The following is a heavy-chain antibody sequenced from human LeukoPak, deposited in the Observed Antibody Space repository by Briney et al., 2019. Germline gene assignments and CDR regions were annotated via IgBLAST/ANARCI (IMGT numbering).Heavy chain of an antibody. CDR1: EFTFSRYA. Sequence: GGSLRLSCAASEFTFSRYAMSWVRQAPGKGLEWVSAISDSGDSTNYADSVKGRFTISRDNSKNTLYLQMNSLRAEDTAVYYCAKIWGSYRSGDFDYWGQGTLVTVSS. CDR3: AKIWGSYRSGDFDY. V-gene: IGHV3-23*01. D-gene: IGHD6-19*01. J-gene: IGHJ4*02. CDR2: ISDSGDST.